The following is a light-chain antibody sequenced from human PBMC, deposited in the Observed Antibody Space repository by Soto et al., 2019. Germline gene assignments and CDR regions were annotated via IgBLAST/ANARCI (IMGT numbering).Light chain of an antibody. CDR3: CSYARSRTLV. J-gene: IGLJ2*01. CDR1: SSDVGSYNL. Sequence: QSVLTQPASVSGSPGQSITISCTGTSSDVGSYNLVSWYQQHPGKAPKLIIYEGTKRPSGVSDRFSGSKSGYTASLTISGLQSEDEASYYCCSYARSRTLVFGGGTKLTVL. CDR2: EGT. V-gene: IGLV2-23*01.